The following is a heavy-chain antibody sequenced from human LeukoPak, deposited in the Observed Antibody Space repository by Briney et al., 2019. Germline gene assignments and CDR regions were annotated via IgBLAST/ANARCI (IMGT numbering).Heavy chain of an antibody. CDR3: ARDLRTYNWNYVLY. V-gene: IGHV1-2*02. CDR2: INPNSGGT. D-gene: IGHD1-7*01. CDR1: GYTFTGYY. Sequence: GASVKVSYKASGYTFTGYYMHWVRQAPGQGLEWMGWINPNSGGTNYAQKFQGRVTMTRDTSISTAYMELSRLRSDDTAVYYCARDLRTYNWNYVLYWGQGTLVTVTS. J-gene: IGHJ4*02.